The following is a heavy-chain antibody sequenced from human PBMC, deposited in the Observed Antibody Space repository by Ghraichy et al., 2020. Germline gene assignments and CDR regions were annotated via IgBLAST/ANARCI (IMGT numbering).Heavy chain of an antibody. J-gene: IGHJ2*01. CDR2: IDWDDDK. CDR1: GFSLSTSGMC. V-gene: IGHV2-70*01. D-gene: IGHD3-3*01. CDR3: ARNIAYYDFWSGYKNWYFDL. Sequence: SGPTLVKPTQTLTLTCTFSGFSLSTSGMCVSWIRQPPGKALEWLALIDWDDDKYYSTSLKTRLTISKDTSKNQVVLTMTNMDPVDTATYYCARNIAYYDFWSGYKNWYFDLWGRGTLVTVSS.